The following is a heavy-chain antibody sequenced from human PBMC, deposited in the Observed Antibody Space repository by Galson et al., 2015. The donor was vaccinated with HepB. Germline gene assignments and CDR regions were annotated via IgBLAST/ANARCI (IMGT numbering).Heavy chain of an antibody. CDR1: GFTFTYSA. J-gene: IGHJ2*01. D-gene: IGHD6-6*01. V-gene: IGHV1-58*01. CDR3: AADGPNDSSHWYFDL. Sequence: SVKVSCKASGFTFTYSAVQWVRQARGQSLEWIGWIVLGSGNTNHAQRFQERVAISRDMSTSTVYMELRSLRSEDTAVYFCAADGPNDSSHWYFDLWGRGTLVTVST. CDR2: IVLGSGNT.